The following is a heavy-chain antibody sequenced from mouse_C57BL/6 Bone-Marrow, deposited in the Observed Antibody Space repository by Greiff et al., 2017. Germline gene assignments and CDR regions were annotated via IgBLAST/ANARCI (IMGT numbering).Heavy chain of an antibody. Sequence: QVQLQQPGAELVKPGASVKLSCKASGYTFTSYWMHWVKQRPGQGLEWIGMIHPNSGSTNYNEKFKSKATLTVDKSSSTAYMQLCSLTSEDSAVYSCALSTMGRGFAYWGQGTLVTVSA. CDR2: IHPNSGST. CDR1: GYTFTSYW. D-gene: IGHD2-1*01. V-gene: IGHV1-64*01. CDR3: ALSTMGRGFAY. J-gene: IGHJ3*01.